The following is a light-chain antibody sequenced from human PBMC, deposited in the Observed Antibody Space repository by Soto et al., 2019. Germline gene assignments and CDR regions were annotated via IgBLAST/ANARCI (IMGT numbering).Light chain of an antibody. J-gene: IGKJ2*01. CDR2: AAS. CDR3: QQSHSSPYT. Sequence: DIQMTQSPSSLSASVGDRVSITCRASQNINNYLNWYQQKPGKAPELLIYAASSLQSGVPSRFSGSGHGTDFTLTISSLQPEDFATYHCQQSHSSPYTFGQGTKLEIK. CDR1: QNINNY. V-gene: IGKV1-39*01.